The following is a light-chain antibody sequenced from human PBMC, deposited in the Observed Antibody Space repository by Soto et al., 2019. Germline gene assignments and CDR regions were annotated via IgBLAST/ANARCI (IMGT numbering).Light chain of an antibody. Sequence: EIVLTQSPGTLSLSPGERATLSCRASQSVSSSHLAWYQQNPGQAPRLLIYGASSRPTRIPDRFSGSGSGTDFTLTISRLEPEDFAVYYCQQYGSSPWTFGQGTRVEIK. CDR3: QQYGSSPWT. V-gene: IGKV3-20*01. J-gene: IGKJ1*01. CDR1: QSVSSSH. CDR2: GAS.